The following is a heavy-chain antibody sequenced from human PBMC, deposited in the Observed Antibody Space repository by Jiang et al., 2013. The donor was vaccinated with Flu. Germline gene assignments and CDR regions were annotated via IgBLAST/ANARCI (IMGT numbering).Heavy chain of an antibody. CDR3: AAASSITMWAFDI. CDR1: GASVSSGDYF. Sequence: GSGLVKPSQTLSLTCAVSGASVSSGDYFWSWVRQAPGKGLEWIAYIYYSEGTHYNPSVKSRITMSVDTSRNQFSLKLSSVTAADTAVYFCAAASSITMWAFDIWGQGKMVDVSS. D-gene: IGHD3-10*02. J-gene: IGHJ3*02. CDR2: IYYSEGT. V-gene: IGHV4-30-4*01.